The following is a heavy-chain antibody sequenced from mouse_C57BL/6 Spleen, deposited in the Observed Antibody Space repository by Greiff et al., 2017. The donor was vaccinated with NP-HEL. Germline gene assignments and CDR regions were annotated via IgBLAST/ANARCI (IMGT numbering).Heavy chain of an antibody. CDR1: GYTFTDYE. J-gene: IGHJ3*01. D-gene: IGHD2-4*01. Sequence: QVQLKESGAELVRPGASVTLSCKASGYTFTDYEMHWVKQTPVPGLEWIGAIDPETGGTAYNQKFKGKAILTADKSSSTAYMELRSLTAEDSAVYYCTRRDDYGEGFAYWGQGTLVTVSA. CDR3: TRRDDYGEGFAY. CDR2: IDPETGGT. V-gene: IGHV1-15*01.